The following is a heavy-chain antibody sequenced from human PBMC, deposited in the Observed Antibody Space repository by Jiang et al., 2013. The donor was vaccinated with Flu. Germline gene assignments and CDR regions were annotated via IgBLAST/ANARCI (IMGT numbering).Heavy chain of an antibody. CDR2: FDREDTER. D-gene: IGHD1-26*01. V-gene: IGHV1-24*01. J-gene: IGHJ3*01. CDR1: GHTLTEIS. CDR3: ATDAVGATHRDDAFNV. Sequence: SGAEVKKPGASVKVSCKVSGHTLTEISMHWVRQAPGKGLEWMGGFDREDTERTYAQKFQGRVTMTEDTSTRTAYMELSSLRSEDTAVYYCATDAVGATHRDDAFNVWGQGTLVTVAA.